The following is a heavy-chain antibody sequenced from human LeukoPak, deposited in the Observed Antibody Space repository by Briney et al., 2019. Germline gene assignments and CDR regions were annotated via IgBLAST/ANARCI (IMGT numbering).Heavy chain of an antibody. J-gene: IGHJ4*02. V-gene: IGHV3-21*01. Sequence: PGGSLRLSCAASGFTLSSYSMNWVRQAPGQGLEWVSSTSSSSSYIYYADSVKGQFTISRDNAKNSLYLQMNSLRAEDTAVYYCARHSIQLWSMYYFDYWGQGTLVTVSS. CDR3: ARHSIQLWSMYYFDY. CDR2: TSSSSSYI. CDR1: GFTLSSYS. D-gene: IGHD5-18*01.